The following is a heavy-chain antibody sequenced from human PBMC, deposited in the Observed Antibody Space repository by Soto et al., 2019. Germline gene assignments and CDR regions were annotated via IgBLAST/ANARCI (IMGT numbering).Heavy chain of an antibody. V-gene: IGHV3-23*01. J-gene: IGHJ4*02. CDR1: GFTFRGDA. CDR3: ARSEMTYTSND. Sequence: GGSLRLSCAASGFTFRGDAMSWVRQAPGKGLEWVSSISGSGEMTHYAESVKGRFTISRDNSKNTLYLQMESLRAEDTALYYCARSEMTYTSNDWGQGTLVTVSS. D-gene: IGHD1-1*01. CDR2: ISGSGEMT.